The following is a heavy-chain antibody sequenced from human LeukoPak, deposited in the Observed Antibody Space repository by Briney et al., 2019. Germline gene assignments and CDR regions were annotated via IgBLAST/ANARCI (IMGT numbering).Heavy chain of an antibody. CDR2: INHSGST. CDR3: ARDHYDSSGYYFDY. V-gene: IGHV4-34*01. CDR1: GGSFSGYY. Sequence: PSETLSLTCAVSGGSFSGYYWSWIRQPPGKGLEWIGEINHSGSTNYNPSLKSRVTISVDTSKNQFSLKLSSVTAADTAVYYCARDHYDSSGYYFDYWGQGTLVTVSS. J-gene: IGHJ4*02. D-gene: IGHD3-22*01.